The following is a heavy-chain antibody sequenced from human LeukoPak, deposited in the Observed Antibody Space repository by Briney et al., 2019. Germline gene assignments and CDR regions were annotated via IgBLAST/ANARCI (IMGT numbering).Heavy chain of an antibody. CDR1: GGTFSSYA. D-gene: IGHD2-8*01. CDR2: ISAYNGNT. V-gene: IGHV1-18*01. J-gene: IGHJ6*03. Sequence: ASVKVSCKASGGTFSSYAISWVRQAPGQGLEWMGWISAYNGNTNYAQKLQGRVTMTTDTSTSTAYMELRSLRSDDTAVYYCARAAYAISYYYYYYYMDVWSKGTTVTVSS. CDR3: ARAAYAISYYYYYYYMDV.